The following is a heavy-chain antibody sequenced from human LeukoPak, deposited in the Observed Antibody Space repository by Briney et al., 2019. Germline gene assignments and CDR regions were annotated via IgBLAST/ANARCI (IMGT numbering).Heavy chain of an antibody. CDR3: ARAGDDYGDYYYGMDV. Sequence: QAGGSLRLSCAASGFTVSSNYMSWVRQAPGKGLEWASVIYSGGSTYYADSVKGRFTISRDNSKNTLYLQMNSLRAEDTAVYYCARAGDDYGDYYYGMDVWGQGTTVTVSS. D-gene: IGHD4-17*01. CDR2: IYSGGST. J-gene: IGHJ6*02. CDR1: GFTVSSNY. V-gene: IGHV3-66*01.